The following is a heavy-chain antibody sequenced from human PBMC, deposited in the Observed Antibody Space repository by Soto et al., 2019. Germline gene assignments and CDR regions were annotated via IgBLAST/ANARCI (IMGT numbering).Heavy chain of an antibody. Sequence: QVQLVESGGGLVKPGGSLRLSCAASGFTFSDYYMSWIRQAPGKGLEWVSYIRSSGSSMYYTDSVKGRFTISRDNAKNSLYLQMNSLRAEDTAVYYCARKLLASRGFDIWGQGTLVTVSS. D-gene: IGHD3-10*01. CDR2: IRSSGSSM. V-gene: IGHV3-11*01. CDR3: ARKLLASRGFDI. J-gene: IGHJ3*02. CDR1: GFTFSDYY.